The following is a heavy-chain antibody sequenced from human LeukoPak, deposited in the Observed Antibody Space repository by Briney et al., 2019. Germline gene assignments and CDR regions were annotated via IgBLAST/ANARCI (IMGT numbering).Heavy chain of an antibody. D-gene: IGHD3-3*01. J-gene: IGHJ6*03. CDR3: ARGRFGVTSYYYYYYMDV. CDR1: GGSFSGYY. CDR2: INRSGST. V-gene: IGHV4-34*01. Sequence: SETLSLTCAVYGGSFSGYYWSWIRQPPGKGLEWIGEINRSGSTNYNPSLKSRVTISVDTSKNQFSLKLCSVTAADTAVYYCARGRFGVTSYYYYYYMDVWGKGTTVTVSS.